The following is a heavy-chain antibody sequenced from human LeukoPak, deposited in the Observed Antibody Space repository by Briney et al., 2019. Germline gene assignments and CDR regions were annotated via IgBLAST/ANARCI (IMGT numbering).Heavy chain of an antibody. CDR2: IIPILGIA. J-gene: IGHJ2*01. Sequence: GASVRVSCKASGGTFSSYAISWVRQAPGQGLEWMGRIIPILGIANYAQKFQGRVTITADKSTSTAYMELSSLRSEDTAVYYCARVIRGYSYAAPIPPEYFDLWGRGTLVTVSS. V-gene: IGHV1-69*04. CDR1: GGTFSSYA. CDR3: ARVIRGYSYAAPIPPEYFDL. D-gene: IGHD5-18*01.